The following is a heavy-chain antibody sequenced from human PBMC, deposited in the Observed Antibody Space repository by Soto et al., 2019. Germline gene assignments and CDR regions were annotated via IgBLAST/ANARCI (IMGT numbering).Heavy chain of an antibody. CDR1: GGSISSGGYY. CDR2: IYYSGGT. V-gene: IGHV4-31*03. D-gene: IGHD1-20*01. J-gene: IGHJ6*02. CDR3: ARDPANPYNWNHHGMDV. Sequence: QVQLQESGPGLVKPSQTLSLTCTVSGGSISSGGYYWSWIRQHPGKGLAWIGYIYYSGGTYYNPSLKSRVTRSVDTSKNQFSQKLSSVTAADTAVYYCARDPANPYNWNHHGMDVWGQGTTVTVSS.